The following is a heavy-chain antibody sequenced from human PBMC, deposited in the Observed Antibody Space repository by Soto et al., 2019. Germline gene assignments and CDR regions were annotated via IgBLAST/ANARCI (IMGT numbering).Heavy chain of an antibody. V-gene: IGHV1-69*13. CDR1: GGTLSIYA. Sequence: SVKVAFKASGGTLSIYAIILVRHSPVQGLELMGGIIPIFGTANYAQKFQGRVTITADESTSTAYMELSSLRSEDTAVYYCARVRDIHQVGLEQWGKGTMVTVSS. CDR3: ARVRDIHQVGLEQ. J-gene: IGHJ4*02. D-gene: IGHD2-2*01. CDR2: IIPIFGTA.